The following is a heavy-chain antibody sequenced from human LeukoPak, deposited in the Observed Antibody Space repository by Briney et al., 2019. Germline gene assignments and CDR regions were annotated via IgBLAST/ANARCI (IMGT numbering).Heavy chain of an antibody. V-gene: IGHV4-34*01. CDR1: GGSFSDYY. J-gene: IGHJ5*02. CDR3: ARAPSGGTGIAAAGPWFDP. CDR2: INHSGST. D-gene: IGHD6-13*01. Sequence: SETLSLTCAFYGGSFSDYYWTWVRQTPGEGLGWIGEINHSGSTYYNPSLKSRVTISVDTSKNQFSLKLSSVTAADTAVYYCARAPSGGTGIAAAGPWFDPWGQGTLVTVSS.